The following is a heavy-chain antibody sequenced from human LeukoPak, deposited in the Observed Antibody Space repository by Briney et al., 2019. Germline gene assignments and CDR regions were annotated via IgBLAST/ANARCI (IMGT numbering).Heavy chain of an antibody. CDR1: GGSFCGYY. J-gene: IGHJ6*03. CDR3: ARVPYMDV. Sequence: PSETLSLTCTFYGGSFCGYYWLWLRQPPGKGLEWIGEINHSGDTNYNPSLKSRVIISVDTSKNQFSLKLNSVTAADTSVYYCARVPYMDVWGKGTTVTVSS. CDR2: INHSGDT. V-gene: IGHV4-34*01.